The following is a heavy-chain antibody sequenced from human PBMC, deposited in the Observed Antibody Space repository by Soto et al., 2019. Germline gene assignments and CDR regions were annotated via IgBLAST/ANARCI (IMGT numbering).Heavy chain of an antibody. D-gene: IGHD1-1*01. J-gene: IGHJ6*02. Sequence: SVKVSCKASGFTFTSSAVQWVRQARGQRLEWIGWIVVGSGNTNYAQKFQERVTITRDMSTSTAYMELSSLKTEDTAVYYCARHLVPELEPTPPYYTGMDVWGQGTTVTVSS. CDR1: GFTFTSSA. CDR3: ARHLVPELEPTPPYYTGMDV. CDR2: IVVGSGNT. V-gene: IGHV1-58*01.